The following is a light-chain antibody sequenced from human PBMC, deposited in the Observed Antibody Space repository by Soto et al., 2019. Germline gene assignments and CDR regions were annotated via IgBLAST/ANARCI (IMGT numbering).Light chain of an antibody. CDR2: GAS. CDR1: QSVNSN. V-gene: IGKV3-15*01. CDR3: QQYNNWPRT. Sequence: EVVMTQSPAIVSVSPGESATLSCRASQSVNSNLAWYQQKPDQAPRLLISGASTRATGIPARFSGSGSGTEFTLTISSLQSEDFVIYYCQQYNNWPRTFGQGTKVDFK. J-gene: IGKJ1*01.